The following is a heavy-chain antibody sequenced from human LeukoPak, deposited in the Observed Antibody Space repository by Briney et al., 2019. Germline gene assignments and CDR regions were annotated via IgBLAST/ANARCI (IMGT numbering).Heavy chain of an antibody. CDR1: ALTFSDNY. D-gene: IGHD5-12*01. CDR2: ISPSGTDI. J-gene: IGHJ4*02. CDR3: ARGPSGYHNT. Sequence: GGSLRLSCAVSALTFSDNYMTWIRQAPGKGLETVSYISPSGTDISYADSVKGRFTISRDNAKNSLYLQMNSLRAEDTAVYYCARGPSGYHNTGGQGTLVTVSS. V-gene: IGHV3-11*04.